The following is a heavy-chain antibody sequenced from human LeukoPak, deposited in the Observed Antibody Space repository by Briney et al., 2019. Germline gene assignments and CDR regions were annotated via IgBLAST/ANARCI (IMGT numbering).Heavy chain of an antibody. CDR2: IYTSGST. V-gene: IGHV4-61*02. CDR1: GGSISSGSYY. Sequence: SETLSLTCTVSGGSISSGSYYWSWIRQPAGKGLEWIGRIYTSGSTNYNPSLKSRVTISVDTSKNQFSLKLSSVTAADTAVYYCARPLYSSSSSYAFDIWGQGTMVTVSS. D-gene: IGHD6-13*01. CDR3: ARPLYSSSSSYAFDI. J-gene: IGHJ3*02.